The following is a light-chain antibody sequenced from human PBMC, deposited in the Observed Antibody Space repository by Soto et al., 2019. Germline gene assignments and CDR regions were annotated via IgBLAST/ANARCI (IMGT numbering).Light chain of an antibody. CDR1: QSVLYSSNNQNY. Sequence: DIVMTQSPDSLAVSLGERATINCKSSQSVLYSSNNQNYLAWYQQKPGQPPELLIYWASTRESGVPDRCSGSGSGTDFTLTISSLQAEDVAVYYCQQYYSSPYTFGQGTKLEIK. J-gene: IGKJ2*01. CDR3: QQYYSSPYT. V-gene: IGKV4-1*01. CDR2: WAS.